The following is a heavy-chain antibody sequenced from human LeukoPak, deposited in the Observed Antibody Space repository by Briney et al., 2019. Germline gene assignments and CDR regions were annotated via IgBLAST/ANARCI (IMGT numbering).Heavy chain of an antibody. J-gene: IGHJ3*02. V-gene: IGHV1-69*04. CDR1: GDTFSSYA. CDR3: ARSYCSSTSCFAFDI. D-gene: IGHD2-2*01. Sequence: SVRVSCKASGDTFSSYAISWVRQAPGQGLEWMGRIIPILNIANYAQKLQGGVTITADKSTGTAYVELNSLRSEDTAVYYCARSYCSSTSCFAFDIWGQGTMVTVPS. CDR2: IIPILNIA.